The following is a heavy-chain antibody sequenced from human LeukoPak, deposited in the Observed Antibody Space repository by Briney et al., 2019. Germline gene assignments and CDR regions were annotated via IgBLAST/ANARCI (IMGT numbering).Heavy chain of an antibody. CDR1: GFTFSSYS. D-gene: IGHD1-26*01. V-gene: IGHV3-21*01. CDR3: ARSSGSFAGSGYFDY. Sequence: GGSLRLSCAASGFTFSSYSMNWVRQAPGKGLEWVSSISSSSSYIYYADSVKGRFTISRDNAKNSLYLQMNGLRAEDTAVYYCARSSGSFAGSGYFDYWGQGTLVTVSS. CDR2: ISSSSSYI. J-gene: IGHJ4*02.